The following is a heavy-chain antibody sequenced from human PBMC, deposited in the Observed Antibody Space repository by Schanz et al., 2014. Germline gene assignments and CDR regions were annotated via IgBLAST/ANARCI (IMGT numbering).Heavy chain of an antibody. D-gene: IGHD3-10*01. J-gene: IGHJ4*02. V-gene: IGHV3-11*01. CDR3: ARIGGSVFDY. CDR1: GFTFSDYW. Sequence: VQLLESGGGLVQPGGSLRLSCTASGFTFSDYWMSWVRQAPGKGLEWVSYIGNGGVTIYYADSVKGRFTISRDNSKNSLYLQMNSLRAEDTAVYYCARIGGSVFDYWAQGTLVTVSS. CDR2: IGNGGVTI.